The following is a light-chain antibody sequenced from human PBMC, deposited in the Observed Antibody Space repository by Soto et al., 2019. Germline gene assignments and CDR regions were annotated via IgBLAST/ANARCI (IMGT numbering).Light chain of an antibody. J-gene: IGKJ5*01. V-gene: IGKV1-39*01. CDR1: QSINTY. CDR2: AAS. CDR3: QQSSIAPIT. Sequence: IQLTQFPSSLSSSVGDIFAITFRTSQSINTYLNWYQQKPGRAPNLLIYAASSLQSGIPSRFTGSGAGTDFTLTITGLQPEDFATYYCQQSSIAPITFGQGTRLEIK.